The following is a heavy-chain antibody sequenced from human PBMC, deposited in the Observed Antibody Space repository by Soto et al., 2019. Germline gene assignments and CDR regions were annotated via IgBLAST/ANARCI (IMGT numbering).Heavy chain of an antibody. CDR2: IYHSGST. J-gene: IGHJ6*02. CDR1: GCSISSSNW. CDR3: ARTRDNNINYYYALDV. V-gene: IGHV4-4*02. D-gene: IGHD1-20*01. Sequence: SETLSLTCAVSGCSISSSNWWSWVRQPPGKGLEWIGEIYHSGSTNYNPSLKSRVTISVDKSKNQFSLKLSSVTAADTAVYYCARTRDNNINYYYALDVWGPGTTVTVSS.